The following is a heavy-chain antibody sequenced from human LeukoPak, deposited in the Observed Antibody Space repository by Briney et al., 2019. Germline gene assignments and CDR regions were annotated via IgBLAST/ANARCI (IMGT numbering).Heavy chain of an antibody. J-gene: IGHJ6*02. CDR1: GYSFNVYY. CDR3: ARVDEGGHFSYYGMDA. D-gene: IGHD3-16*01. V-gene: IGHV1-2*02. CDR2: IKPKSDDT. Sequence: ASVKVSCKASGYSFNVYYIRWVRQAPGQGLEWMGWIKPKSDDTNYGQNFQGRVTMTRDTSISTAYMELSGLRSDDTAVYYCARVDEGGHFSYYGMDAWGQGTTVTVSS.